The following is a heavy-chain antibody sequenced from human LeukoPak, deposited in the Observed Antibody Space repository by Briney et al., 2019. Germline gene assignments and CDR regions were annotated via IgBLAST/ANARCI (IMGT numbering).Heavy chain of an antibody. CDR2: AYYSGST. J-gene: IGHJ4*02. V-gene: IGHV4-59*11. CDR3: ARGGYYFDY. CDR1: GGSIYRHY. Sequence: SDTLSLACTVSGGSIYRHYWRWIRQPPAKELEWIGYAYYSGSTNYNPSLESRVTISVDMSKNLFSLTLSSVTAADTALYYCARGGYYFDYWGQGTLVTVSS.